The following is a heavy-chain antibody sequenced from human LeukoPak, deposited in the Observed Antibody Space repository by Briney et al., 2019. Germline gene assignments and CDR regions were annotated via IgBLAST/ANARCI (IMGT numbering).Heavy chain of an antibody. CDR1: GFAFSSYA. CDR2: ISGSGGST. Sequence: HTGGSLRLSCAASGFAFSSYAMTWVRQAPGKGLEWVSAISGSGGSTYYADSVKGRFSISRDSSKNTLYLQMNSLGAEDTAVYYCAKGIYYYDSNCFDSWGQGTLVTVSS. D-gene: IGHD3-22*01. J-gene: IGHJ4*02. V-gene: IGHV3-23*01. CDR3: AKGIYYYDSNCFDS.